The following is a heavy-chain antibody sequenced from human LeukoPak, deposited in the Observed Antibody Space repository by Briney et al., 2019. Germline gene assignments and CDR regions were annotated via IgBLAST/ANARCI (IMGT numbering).Heavy chain of an antibody. CDR1: GFTFSRYA. Sequence: PGGSLRLSCSASGFTFSRYAMHWVRQAPGKGLEYVSGINDNGGRTHYGDSVKGRFSTSRDNSKNTLHLQMSTLRAEDTALYYCVKDVGGSYAFDYWGQGILVTVAS. D-gene: IGHD1-26*01. V-gene: IGHV3-64D*09. CDR3: VKDVGGSYAFDY. J-gene: IGHJ4*02. CDR2: INDNGGRT.